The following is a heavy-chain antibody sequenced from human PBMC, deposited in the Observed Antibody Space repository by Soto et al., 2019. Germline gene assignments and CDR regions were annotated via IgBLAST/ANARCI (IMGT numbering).Heavy chain of an antibody. D-gene: IGHD2-15*01. Sequence: GASVKVSCKASGGTFSTFGISWVRQAPGQGLEWMGGIIPFFGAARYSQKFEDRITITADESTNTVYMDLRSLTSEDTAIYYCAKSAPMDAGGKYYYDFWGQGALVTVSS. J-gene: IGHJ4*02. CDR3: AKSAPMDAGGKYYYDF. CDR1: GGTFSTFG. CDR2: IIPFFGAA. V-gene: IGHV1-69*13.